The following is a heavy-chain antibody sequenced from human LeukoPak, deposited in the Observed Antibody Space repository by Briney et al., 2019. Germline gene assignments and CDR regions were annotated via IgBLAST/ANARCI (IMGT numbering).Heavy chain of an antibody. V-gene: IGHV3-53*01. J-gene: IGHJ4*02. CDR3: AREVISTPSYFDY. CDR2: IHRDDKT. CDR1: GFTFSSYS. Sequence: GGSLRLSCAASGFTFSSYSMNWVRQAPGKGLEWVSFIHRDDKTYYADSVKGRFTMSRDSSKNTLYLQMNSLGADDTAVYYCAREVISTPSYFDYWGQGILVTVSS. D-gene: IGHD2-2*01.